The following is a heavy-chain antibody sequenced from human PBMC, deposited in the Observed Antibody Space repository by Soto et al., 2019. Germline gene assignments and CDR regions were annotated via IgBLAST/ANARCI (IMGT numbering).Heavy chain of an antibody. D-gene: IGHD6-6*01. V-gene: IGHV3-30*18. CDR1: GFTFSSHG. Sequence: GGSLRLSCAASGFTFSSHGMHWVHQAPGKGLEWVAVISYDGSNKYYADSVKGRFTISRDNSKNTLYLQMNSLRAEDTAVYYCAKDRAIAALPVYYYYGMDVWGQGTTVTVYS. CDR2: ISYDGSNK. CDR3: AKDRAIAALPVYYYYGMDV. J-gene: IGHJ6*02.